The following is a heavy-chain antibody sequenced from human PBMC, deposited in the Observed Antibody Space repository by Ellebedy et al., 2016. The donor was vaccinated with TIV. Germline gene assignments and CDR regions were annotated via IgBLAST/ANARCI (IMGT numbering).Heavy chain of an antibody. Sequence: AASVKVSCKASGYTFTGHYMHWVRQAPGQGLEWMGWINPNNGATNYAQKLQGRVTMTTDTSTSTAYMELRSLRSDDTAVYYCARDYYDSSGPDYWGQGTLVTVSS. V-gene: IGHV1-2*02. CDR2: INPNNGAT. D-gene: IGHD3-22*01. CDR3: ARDYYDSSGPDY. CDR1: GYTFTGHY. J-gene: IGHJ4*02.